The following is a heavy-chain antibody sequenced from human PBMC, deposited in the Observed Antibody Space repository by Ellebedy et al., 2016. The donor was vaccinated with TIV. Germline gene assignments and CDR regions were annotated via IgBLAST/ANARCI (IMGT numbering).Heavy chain of an antibody. D-gene: IGHD3-22*01. J-gene: IGHJ4*02. CDR3: ARKTDSGGSGNF. CDR2: VSYDGSQR. CDR1: GFTFSTYG. V-gene: IGHV3-30*12. Sequence: GESLKISCAASGFTFSTYGMHWVRQAPGKGLQWVAAVSYDGSQRYSADSVKGRFTISRDNSKNTLYLQMSSLRVEDTAIYYCARKTDSGGSGNFWGPGTLVTVSS.